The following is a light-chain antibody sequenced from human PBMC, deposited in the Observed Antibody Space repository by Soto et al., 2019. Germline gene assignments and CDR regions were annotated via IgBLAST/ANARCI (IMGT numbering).Light chain of an antibody. V-gene: IGKV1-39*01. CDR3: QQTSSAPFT. Sequence: DIQMTQSPYSLSAAVGDRVTIACRASQNINTYLNWYQQKPGKAPKLLIFDAASLQSVVPSRFSGGGSRTDFTFTITSQQPEDFANYECQQTSSAPFTFGPGTKVDIK. CDR1: QNINTY. CDR2: DAA. J-gene: IGKJ3*01.